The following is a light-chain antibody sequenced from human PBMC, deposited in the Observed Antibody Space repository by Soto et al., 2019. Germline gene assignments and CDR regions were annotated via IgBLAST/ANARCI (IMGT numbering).Light chain of an antibody. V-gene: IGKV1-9*01. Sequence: DIQLTQSPSFLSASVGDRVTITCRASQGISSYLAWYQQKPGKAPKLLIYAASTLQSGVPSRFSGSGSGTEFTLTISSLQPEDFATYYCQQPNGLTFGGVTKVEIK. CDR3: QQPNGLT. J-gene: IGKJ4*01. CDR1: QGISSY. CDR2: AAS.